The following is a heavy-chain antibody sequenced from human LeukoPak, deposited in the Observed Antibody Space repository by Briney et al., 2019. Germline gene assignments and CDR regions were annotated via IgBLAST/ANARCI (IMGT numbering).Heavy chain of an antibody. CDR1: GFTFDDYA. CDR3: AKDSSGYLVALDY. D-gene: IGHD3-22*01. Sequence: GGSLRLSRAASGFTFDDYAMHWVRQAPGKGLEWVSGISWNSGSIGYADSVKGRFTISRDNAKNSLYLQMNSLRAEDTALYYCAKDSSGYLVALDYWGQGTLVTVSS. V-gene: IGHV3-9*01. CDR2: ISWNSGSI. J-gene: IGHJ4*02.